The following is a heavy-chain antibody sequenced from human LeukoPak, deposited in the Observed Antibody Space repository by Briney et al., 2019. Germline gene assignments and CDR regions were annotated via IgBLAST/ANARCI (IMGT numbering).Heavy chain of an antibody. V-gene: IGHV4-34*01. Sequence: SETLSLTCAVYGGSFSGYYWSWIRQPPGKGLEWIGEINHSGSTNYNPSLKSRVTISVDTSKNQFSLKLSSVTAADTAVYYCARVVDPKGYCSSTSCPPVVYFDYWGQGTLVTVSS. J-gene: IGHJ4*02. D-gene: IGHD2-2*01. CDR3: ARVVDPKGYCSSTSCPPVVYFDY. CDR2: INHSGST. CDR1: GGSFSGYY.